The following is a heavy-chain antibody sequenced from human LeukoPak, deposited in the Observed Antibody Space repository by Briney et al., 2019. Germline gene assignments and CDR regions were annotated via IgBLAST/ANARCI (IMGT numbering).Heavy chain of an antibody. CDR3: ARDERGDYEFDY. J-gene: IGHJ4*02. D-gene: IGHD4-17*01. CDR2: VYYSGNT. CDR1: GGSVSTYY. V-gene: IGHV4-59*02. Sequence: SETLSLTCTVSGGSVSTYYWNWIRQPPGKELERIGYVYYSGNTNIKPSLKSRVTISIDTSKNQFSLKLTSVTAADTAVYYCARDERGDYEFDYWGRGTLVTVSS.